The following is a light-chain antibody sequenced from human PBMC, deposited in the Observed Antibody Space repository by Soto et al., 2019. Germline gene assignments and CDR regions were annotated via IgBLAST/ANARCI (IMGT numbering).Light chain of an antibody. CDR2: WAS. CDR1: QSILYGADNKNY. CDR3: QQDYVPPYT. V-gene: IGKV4-1*01. J-gene: IGKJ2*01. Sequence: DIVMTQSPDSPAVSLGERATINCKSSQSILYGADNKNYLAWYQHKPGQPPKLLIYWASARQSGIPDRFSGSESGTDFTLAISSLQAEDVAVYCYQQDYVPPYTVGQGTKLEIK.